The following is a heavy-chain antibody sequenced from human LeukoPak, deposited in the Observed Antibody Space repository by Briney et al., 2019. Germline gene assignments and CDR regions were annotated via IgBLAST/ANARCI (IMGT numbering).Heavy chain of an antibody. Sequence: PSETLSLTCTVSGGSISSGGYYWSWVRQHPGKGLEWIGYIYYSGSTYYNPSLKSRVTISVDTSKNQFSLKLSSVTAADTAVYYCARDVITMVRGVNRNYYYGMDVWGQGTTVTVSS. CDR3: ARDVITMVRGVNRNYYYGMDV. CDR2: IYYSGST. V-gene: IGHV4-31*03. J-gene: IGHJ6*02. D-gene: IGHD3-10*01. CDR1: GGSISSGGYY.